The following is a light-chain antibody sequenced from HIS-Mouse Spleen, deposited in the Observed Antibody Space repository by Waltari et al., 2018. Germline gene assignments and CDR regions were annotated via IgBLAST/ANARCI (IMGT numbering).Light chain of an antibody. CDR1: SSDLGGYNY. J-gene: IGLJ1*01. V-gene: IGLV2-11*01. Sequence: QSALTQPRSVSGSPGQSVTISCTGTSSDLGGYNYVPWYQQHPGKAPKLMIYDVSKRPSGVPDRFSGSKSGNTASLTISGLQAEDEADYYCCSYAGSPYVFGTGTKVTVL. CDR3: CSYAGSPYV. CDR2: DVS.